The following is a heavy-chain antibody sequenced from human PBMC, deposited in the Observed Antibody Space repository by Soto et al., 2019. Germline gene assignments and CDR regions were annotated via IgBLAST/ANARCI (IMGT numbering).Heavy chain of an antibody. D-gene: IGHD3-22*01. CDR2: IWYDGSNK. J-gene: IGHJ5*02. V-gene: IGHV3-33*01. Sequence: GGSLRLSCAASGFTFSSYGMHWVRQAPGKGLEWVAVIWYDGSNKYYADSVKGRFTISRDNSKNTLYLQMNSLRAEDTAVYYCARGVLPDYYDSSGSYPPDSWGQGTLVPVSS. CDR3: ARGVLPDYYDSSGSYPPDS. CDR1: GFTFSSYG.